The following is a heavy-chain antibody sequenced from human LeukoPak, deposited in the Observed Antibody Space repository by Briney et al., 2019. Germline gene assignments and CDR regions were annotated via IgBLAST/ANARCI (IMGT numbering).Heavy chain of an antibody. V-gene: IGHV3-9*01. CDR1: GFTFEDYA. J-gene: IGHJ4*02. CDR3: AKTPEGSGSLNYFDY. D-gene: IGHD3-10*01. CDR2: ISWNSGSI. Sequence: PGGSLRLSCAASGFTFEDYAMHWVREAPGKGLEWVSGISWNSGSIGYADSVKGRFTISRDNAKNSLFLQMNSLRAEDTALYYCAKTPEGSGSLNYFDYWGQGTLVTVSS.